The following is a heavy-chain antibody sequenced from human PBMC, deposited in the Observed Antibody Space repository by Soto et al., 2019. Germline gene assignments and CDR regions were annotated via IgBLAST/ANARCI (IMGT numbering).Heavy chain of an antibody. CDR3: ARAGAAAGKVEY. CDR2: IDSDGSST. D-gene: IGHD6-13*01. J-gene: IGHJ4*02. V-gene: IGHV3-74*01. CDR1: GFSFSTYW. Sequence: GGSLRLSCAASGFSFSTYWMHWVRQAPGRGLVWVSRIDSDGSSTTYADSVKGRFTISRDNAKNTLYLQMNSLRAEDTALYYCARAGAAAGKVEYWGQGTLVTVSS.